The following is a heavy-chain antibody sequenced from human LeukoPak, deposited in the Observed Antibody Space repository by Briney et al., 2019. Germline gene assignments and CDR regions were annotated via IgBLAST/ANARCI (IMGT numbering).Heavy chain of an antibody. Sequence: SETLSLTCTVSGGSISSSSYYWGWIRQPPGKGLEWIGSVYYTGSTYYNPPLESRVTISVDTSRNQFSLKLRSVTAADTAVYYCVRRHYDSTGRDFDYWGRGTLVTVYS. CDR3: VRRHYDSTGRDFDY. D-gene: IGHD3-22*01. J-gene: IGHJ4*02. CDR1: GGSISSSSYY. V-gene: IGHV4-39*01. CDR2: VYYTGST.